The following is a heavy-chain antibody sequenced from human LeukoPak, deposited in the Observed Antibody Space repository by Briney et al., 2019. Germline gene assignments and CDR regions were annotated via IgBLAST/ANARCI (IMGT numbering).Heavy chain of an antibody. J-gene: IGHJ5*02. CDR3: ARKEYGDYRRFDP. CDR1: GGSISSSNW. CDR2: IYHSGST. V-gene: IGHV4-4*02. D-gene: IGHD4-17*01. Sequence: SWTLSLTCAVSGGSISSSNWWSWVRQPPGKGLEWIGEIYHSGSTNYNPSLKSRVTISVDKSKNQFSLKLSSVTAADTAVYYCARKEYGDYRRFDPWGQGTLVTVSS.